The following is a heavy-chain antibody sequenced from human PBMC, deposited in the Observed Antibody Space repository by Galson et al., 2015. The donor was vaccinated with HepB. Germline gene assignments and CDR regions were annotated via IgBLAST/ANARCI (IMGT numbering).Heavy chain of an antibody. Sequence: SVKVSCKASGYTFTSYGISWVRQAPGQGLEWMGWVSAYNGNTNYAQKLQGRVTMTTDTSTSTAYMELRSLRSDDTAVYYCARDHYIPTDNPVVPAAIRILGVGDVEYNWFDPWAREPWSPSPQ. CDR3: ARDHYIPTDNPVVPAAIRILGVGDVEYNWFDP. CDR2: VSAYNGNT. J-gene: IGHJ5*02. CDR1: GYTFTSYG. V-gene: IGHV1-18*01. D-gene: IGHD2-2*01.